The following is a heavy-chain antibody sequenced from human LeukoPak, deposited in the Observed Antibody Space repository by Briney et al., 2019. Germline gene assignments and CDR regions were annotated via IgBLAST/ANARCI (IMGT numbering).Heavy chain of an antibody. J-gene: IGHJ6*02. Sequence: PSETLSLTCTVSGGSISSSYYYWGWIRQPPGKGLEWIGEINHSGSTNYNPSLRSRVTISVDTSKNQFSLKLSSVTAADTAVYYCASGAAQNDFWSGYSIYYYGMDVWGQGTTVTVSS. CDR2: INHSGST. D-gene: IGHD3-3*01. V-gene: IGHV4-39*07. CDR1: GGSISSSYYY. CDR3: ASGAAQNDFWSGYSIYYYGMDV.